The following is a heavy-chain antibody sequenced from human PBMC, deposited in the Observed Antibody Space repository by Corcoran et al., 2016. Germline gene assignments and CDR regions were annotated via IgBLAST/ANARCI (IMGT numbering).Heavy chain of an antibody. Sequence: EMQLLESGGGLLQPGGSLRLSCAASGFTFSAYGMSWVRQAPGKGLEWVVIVSSNGAITFYTDSVKGRFTISRDNSKNTLSLQMNSLRAEDTAVYYCAKSSAPATHYFDCWGQGTLVTVSS. CDR1: GFTFSAYG. CDR3: AKSSAPATHYFDC. CDR2: VSSNGAIT. J-gene: IGHJ4*02. D-gene: IGHD2-15*01. V-gene: IGHV3-23*01.